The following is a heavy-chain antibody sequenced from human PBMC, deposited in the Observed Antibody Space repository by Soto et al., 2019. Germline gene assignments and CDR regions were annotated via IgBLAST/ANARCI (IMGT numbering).Heavy chain of an antibody. Sequence: EGSLRLSCAASGFICSSYDMSWVRQAPGKGLEWVSTILVDGRTFYVDSVKGRLTISRDNSKNTVYLQMNSLTAGDTAQYYCAKATATGGGAFDICGQGTMVTVSS. CDR3: AKATATGGGAFDI. CDR2: ILVDGRT. J-gene: IGHJ3*02. CDR1: GFICSSYD. D-gene: IGHD1-1*01. V-gene: IGHV3-23*01.